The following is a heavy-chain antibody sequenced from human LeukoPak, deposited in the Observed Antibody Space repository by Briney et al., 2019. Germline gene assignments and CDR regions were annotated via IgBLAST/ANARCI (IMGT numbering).Heavy chain of an antibody. CDR2: ISKDPSYI. J-gene: IGHJ3*02. CDR1: GFSFSYHN. V-gene: IGHV3-21*01. CDR3: TRGNYTRKDALDM. Sequence: GGSLRLSCAASGFSFSYHNLNWVCQAPGKGLEWVSSISKDPSYIYYGDSVRGRFVISRDNAKNSVYLHLNSLRTEDTAVYYCTRGNYTRKDALDMWGLGTMVTVSS. D-gene: IGHD1-7*01.